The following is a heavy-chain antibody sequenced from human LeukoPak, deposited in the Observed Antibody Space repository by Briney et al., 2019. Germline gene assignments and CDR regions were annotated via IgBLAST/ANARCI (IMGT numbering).Heavy chain of an antibody. CDR1: GFTFRNYG. Sequence: PGGSLRLSCAASGFTFRNYGMHWIRQAPGKGLEWVSTISGTGDTTYYADSVKGRFTISRDNSKNTLYLQMDSLRAEDTAVYYCANFPYYYDSSVYASYFDYWGQGTLVTVSS. CDR3: ANFPYYYDSSVYASYFDY. D-gene: IGHD3-22*01. J-gene: IGHJ4*02. V-gene: IGHV3-23*01. CDR2: ISGTGDTT.